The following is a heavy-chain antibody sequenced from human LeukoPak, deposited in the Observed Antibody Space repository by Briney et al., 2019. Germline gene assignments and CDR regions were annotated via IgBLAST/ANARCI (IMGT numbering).Heavy chain of an antibody. CDR3: AKGGALFAVASYFDY. D-gene: IGHD6-19*01. Sequence: PGGSLRLSCAASGFTFGSYAISWVRQAPGKGLGLVSSITASGAATYYADSVKGRFTISRDNSKSMLYLQMNSLRAEDTALYYCAKGGALFAVASYFDYWGQGTLVTVSS. CDR2: ITASGAAT. CDR1: GFTFGSYA. V-gene: IGHV3-23*01. J-gene: IGHJ4*02.